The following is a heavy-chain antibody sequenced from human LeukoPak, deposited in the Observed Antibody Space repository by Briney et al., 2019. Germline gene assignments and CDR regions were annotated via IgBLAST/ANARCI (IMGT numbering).Heavy chain of an antibody. CDR2: XNHSGST. V-gene: IGHV4-34*01. CDR3: ARGGGGIILGDSEGMDV. J-gene: IGHJ6*02. D-gene: IGHD3-10*01. CDR1: GGSFSGYY. Sequence: SETLSLTCAVYGGSFSGYYWSWIRQPPGKGLXXXXXXNHSGSTNYNPSLKSRVTISVDTSKNQFSLKLSSVTAADTAVYYCARGGGGIILGDSEGMDVWGQGTTVTVS.